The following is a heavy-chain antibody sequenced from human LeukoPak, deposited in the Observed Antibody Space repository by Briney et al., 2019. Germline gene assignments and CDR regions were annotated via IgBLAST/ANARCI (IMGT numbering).Heavy chain of an antibody. D-gene: IGHD3-16*01. CDR1: GFVFSSYA. CDR2: ISGSHST. Sequence: PGGSLRLSCAASGFVFSSYAMNWARQPPGKGLEWISGISGSHSTFYAASLKGRFTISRDNSKNTLYLQMNSLRGEDTAFYYCATETLFLGGVASWGQGILVTVSS. J-gene: IGHJ5*01. V-gene: IGHV3-23*01. CDR3: ATETLFLGGVAS.